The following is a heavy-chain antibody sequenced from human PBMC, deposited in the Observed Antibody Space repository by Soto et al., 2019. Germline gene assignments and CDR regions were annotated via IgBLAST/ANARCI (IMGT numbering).Heavy chain of an antibody. CDR1: GGTFSSYA. CDR3: AREGRYCMVGIFPTLEY. CDR2: IILIFGTA. D-gene: IGHD2-15*01. J-gene: IGHJ4*02. V-gene: IGHV1-69*06. Sequence: LVKFSGKASGGTFSSYAISSLRQAPGQGLEWMGGIILIFGTAKYAHKFQGRVTITADKSTSAAYMELSSLRSEDTAVYYCAREGRYCMVGIFPTLEYWGQGTLVTVSS.